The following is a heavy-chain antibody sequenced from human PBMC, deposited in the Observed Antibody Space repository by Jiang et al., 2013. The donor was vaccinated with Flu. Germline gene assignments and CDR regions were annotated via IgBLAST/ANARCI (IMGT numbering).Heavy chain of an antibody. Sequence: GAEVKKPGASVKVSCKASGYTFTGYYMHWVRQAPGQGLEWMGWINPNSGGTNYAQKFQGWVTMTRDTSISTAYMELSRLRSDDTAVYYCARDLSYYDSSGYYKNDAFDIWAKGQWSPSLQ. CDR2: INPNSGGT. CDR3: ARDLSYYDSSGYYKNDAFDI. D-gene: IGHD3-22*01. V-gene: IGHV1-2*04. CDR1: GYTFTGYY. J-gene: IGHJ3*02.